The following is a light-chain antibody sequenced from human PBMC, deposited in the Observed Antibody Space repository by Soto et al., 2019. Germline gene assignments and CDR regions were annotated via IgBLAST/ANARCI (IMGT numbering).Light chain of an antibody. J-gene: IGKJ1*01. CDR1: QSVSSN. V-gene: IGKV3-15*01. CDR3: QQYNNWPPWT. CDR2: GAS. Sequence: EIVMTQAPATLSVSPGERATLSCRASQSVSSNLAWYQQKPGQAPRLLIYGASTRATGIPARFSGSVSGTDFTLTISSLQSEDFSVYCCQQYNNWPPWTFGQGTKVEIK.